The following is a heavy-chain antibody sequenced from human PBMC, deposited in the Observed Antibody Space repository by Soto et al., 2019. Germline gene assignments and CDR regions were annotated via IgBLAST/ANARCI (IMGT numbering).Heavy chain of an antibody. CDR1: GFTFSNYR. CDR2: ISGSGKDT. Sequence: GGSLRLSCATSGFTFSNYRMNWVRQAPGKGLEWVASISGSGKDTFYRDSVKGRFTISRDNAESSLVLQMNSLTADDTAVYHCARVHLVRTSSYYCGMDVWGPGTTVTVS. CDR3: ARVHLVRTSSYYCGMDV. J-gene: IGHJ6*02. D-gene: IGHD6-6*01. V-gene: IGHV3-21*06.